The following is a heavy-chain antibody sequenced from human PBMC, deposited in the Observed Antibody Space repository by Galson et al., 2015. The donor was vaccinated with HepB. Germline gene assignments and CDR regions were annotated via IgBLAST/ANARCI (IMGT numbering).Heavy chain of an antibody. Sequence: ETLSLTCTVSGGSISSYYWSWIRQPPGKGLEWIGYIYYSGSTNYNPSLKSRVTISVDTSKNQFSLKLSSVTAADTAVYYCARDAAVAGIDYWGQGTLVTVSS. CDR2: IYYSGST. J-gene: IGHJ4*02. V-gene: IGHV4-59*01. CDR3: ARDAAVAGIDY. CDR1: GGSISSYY. D-gene: IGHD6-19*01.